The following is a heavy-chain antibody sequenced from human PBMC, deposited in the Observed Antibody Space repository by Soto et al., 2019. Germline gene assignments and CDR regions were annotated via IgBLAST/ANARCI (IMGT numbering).Heavy chain of an antibody. Sequence: KASETLSLTCTVSGGSISSGGYYWSWIRQHPGKGLEWIGYIYYSGSTYYNPSLKSRVTISVDTSKNQFSLKLSSVTAVDTAVYYCARDYIVEMNSRGGFDPWGQGTLVTVSS. V-gene: IGHV4-31*03. D-gene: IGHD3-22*01. J-gene: IGHJ5*02. CDR1: GGSISSGGYY. CDR2: IYYSGST. CDR3: ARDYIVEMNSRGGFDP.